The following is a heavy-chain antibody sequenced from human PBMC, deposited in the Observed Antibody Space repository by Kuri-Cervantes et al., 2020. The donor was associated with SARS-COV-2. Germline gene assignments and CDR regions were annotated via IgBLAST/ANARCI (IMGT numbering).Heavy chain of an antibody. CDR2: IYYSGST. CDR1: GGSISSYY. V-gene: IGHV4-59*01. D-gene: IGHD6-13*01. J-gene: IGHJ3*02. Sequence: GSLSLSCTVSGGSISSYYWSWIRQPPGKGLEWIGYIYYSGSTNYNPSLKSRVTISVDTSKNQFSLKLSSVIAADTAVYYCARSWGRSSSWYDAFDIWGQGTMVTVSS. CDR3: ARSWGRSSSWYDAFDI.